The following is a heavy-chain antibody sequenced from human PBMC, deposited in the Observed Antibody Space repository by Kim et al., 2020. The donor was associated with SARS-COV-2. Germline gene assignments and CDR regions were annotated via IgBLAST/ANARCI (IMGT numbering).Heavy chain of an antibody. Sequence: ASVKVSCKVSGYTLTELSMHWVRQAPGKGLEWMGGFDPEDGETIYAQKFLGRVTMTEDTSTDTAYMELSSLRSEDTAVYYCATGDYYYDSSGTFYYYYGMDVWGQGTTVTVSS. CDR2: FDPEDGET. CDR3: ATGDYYYDSSGTFYYYYGMDV. J-gene: IGHJ6*02. CDR1: GYTLTELS. D-gene: IGHD3-22*01. V-gene: IGHV1-24*01.